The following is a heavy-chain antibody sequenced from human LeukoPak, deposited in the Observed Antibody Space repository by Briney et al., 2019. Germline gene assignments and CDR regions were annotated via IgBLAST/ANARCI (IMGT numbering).Heavy chain of an antibody. D-gene: IGHD5-18*01. CDR1: GFTFSTYS. V-gene: IGHV3-48*01. J-gene: IGHJ4*02. Sequence: GGSLRLSCAASGFTFSTYSMTWVRQAPGKGLEWVSYISSSNSIYYADSVKGRFTISRDNARNSLCLQMSSLRDEDTAVYYCAVGYSYDYLFDYWGQGTLVTVSS. CDR2: ISSSNSI. CDR3: AVGYSYDYLFDY.